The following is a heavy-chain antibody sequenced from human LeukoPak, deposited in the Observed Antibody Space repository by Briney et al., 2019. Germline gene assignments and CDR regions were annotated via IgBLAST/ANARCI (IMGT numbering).Heavy chain of an antibody. CDR3: AHMGAGTVHWFDP. CDR1: GGSISSYYW. J-gene: IGHJ5*02. V-gene: IGHV2-5*01. Sequence: TLSLTCTVSGGSISSYYWSWIRQAPGKALEWLALIYWNDDKRYSPSLKSRLTITKDTSKNQVVLTMTNMDPVDTATYYCAHMGAGTVHWFDPWGQGTLVTVSS. CDR2: IYWNDDK. D-gene: IGHD6-19*01.